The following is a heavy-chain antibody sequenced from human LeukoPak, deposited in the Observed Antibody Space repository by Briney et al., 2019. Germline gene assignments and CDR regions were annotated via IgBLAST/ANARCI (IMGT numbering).Heavy chain of an antibody. J-gene: IGHJ4*02. CDR3: ARVIEWELLLRYFDY. CDR1: GYSISGGYY. D-gene: IGHD1-26*01. Sequence: PSETLSLTCTVSGYSISGGYYWGWIRQPPGKGLEWIGSIYHSGSTYYNPSLKSRLTISVDTSKNQFSLKLSSMTAADTAVYYCARVIEWELLLRYFDYWGQGTLVTVSS. V-gene: IGHV4-38-2*02. CDR2: IYHSGST.